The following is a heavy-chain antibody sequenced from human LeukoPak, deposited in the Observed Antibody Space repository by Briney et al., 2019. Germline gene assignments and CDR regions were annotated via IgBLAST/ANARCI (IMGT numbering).Heavy chain of an antibody. J-gene: IGHJ4*02. CDR2: IYYSGST. CDR1: GGSISSGGYY. CDR3: ARSHIRYSGYVDY. Sequence: SETLSLTCTVSGGSISSGGYYWSWIRQHPGKGLEWIGYIYYSGSTYYNLSLKSRVTISVDTSKNQFSLKLSSVTAADTAVYYCARSHIRYSGYVDYWGQGTLVTVSS. V-gene: IGHV4-31*03. D-gene: IGHD5-12*01.